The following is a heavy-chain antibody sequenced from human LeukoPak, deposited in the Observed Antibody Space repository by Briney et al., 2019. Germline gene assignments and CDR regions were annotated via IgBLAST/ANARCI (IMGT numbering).Heavy chain of an antibody. CDR2: IGGSGGSA. CDR3: AKPPENVRRTKWQDPPTYYYYGMDV. Sequence: GGSLRLSCAASVLTFSSYAMSWVRQAPGKGLEWVSGIGGSGGSASYADSVKGRFTISRDNSKNTLYLQMNSLRAEDTAVYHCAKPPENVRRTKWQDPPTYYYYGMDVWGQGTTVTVSS. J-gene: IGHJ6*02. V-gene: IGHV3-23*01. CDR1: VLTFSSYA. D-gene: IGHD2-8*01.